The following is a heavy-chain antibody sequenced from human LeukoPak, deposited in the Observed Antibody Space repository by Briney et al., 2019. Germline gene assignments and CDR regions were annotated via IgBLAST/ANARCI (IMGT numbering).Heavy chain of an antibody. J-gene: IGHJ4*02. CDR3: ARDYYDSSGYFSYYFDY. CDR2: FDPEDGET. V-gene: IGHV1-24*01. Sequence: GASVKVSCKVSGYTLTELSMHWVRQAPGKGLEWMGGFDPEDGETIYAQKFQGRVTMTRDMSTSTVYMELSSLRSEDTAVYYCARDYYDSSGYFSYYFDYWGQGTLVTVSS. D-gene: IGHD3-22*01. CDR1: GYTLTELS.